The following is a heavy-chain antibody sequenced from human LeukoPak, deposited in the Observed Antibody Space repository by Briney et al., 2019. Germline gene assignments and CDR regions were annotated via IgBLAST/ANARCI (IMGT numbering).Heavy chain of an antibody. CDR2: INAGNGNT. D-gene: IGHD3-22*01. J-gene: IGHJ5*02. CDR3: ARDLPHYYDSSLAPWFDP. CDR1: GYTFTSYG. Sequence: GASVKVSCKASGYTFTSYGISWVRQAPGQRLEWMGWINAGNGNTKYSQKFQGRVTITRDTSASTAYMELSSLRSEDTAVYYCARDLPHYYDSSLAPWFDPWGQGTLVTVSS. V-gene: IGHV1-3*01.